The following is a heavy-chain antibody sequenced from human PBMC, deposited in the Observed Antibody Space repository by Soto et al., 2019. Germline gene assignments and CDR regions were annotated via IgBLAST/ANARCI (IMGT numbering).Heavy chain of an antibody. V-gene: IGHV3-11*06. CDR1: GFTFGDSY. CDR2: ISPGSRYP. J-gene: IGHJ5*02. Sequence: GGSLRLSCAGSGFTFGDSYMSWIRQAPGKGLEWLSYISPGSRYPAYADSVKGRFTISRDNAKRSLYLQMMSLTAEDTAIYYCGRGGGGGLFDPWGQGTMVTVSS. CDR3: GRGGGGGLFDP. D-gene: IGHD2-15*01.